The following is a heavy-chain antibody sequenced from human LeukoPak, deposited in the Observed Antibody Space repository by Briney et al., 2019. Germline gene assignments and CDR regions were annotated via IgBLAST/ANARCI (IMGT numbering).Heavy chain of an antibody. CDR2: ISYDGSTK. Sequence: GVSLRLSCAASGFISSSYAMHWVREAPGRGLERVAVISYDGSTKYYADSVKGRITISRDNSKNTLYLQMNSLRAEDTAVYSCARLHSHDFWGGYFTAFDYWGQGTLVTVSS. J-gene: IGHJ4*02. CDR1: GFISSSYA. D-gene: IGHD3-3*01. CDR3: ARLHSHDFWGGYFTAFDY. V-gene: IGHV3-30*04.